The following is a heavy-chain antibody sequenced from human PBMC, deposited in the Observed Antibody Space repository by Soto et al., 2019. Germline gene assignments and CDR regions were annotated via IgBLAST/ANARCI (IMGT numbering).Heavy chain of an antibody. Sequence: EVQLLESGGDLVQPGGSLRLSCAASGFTFSKFVIRWFRQTPGKGLEWVSTITETGGDTYYTDSVKGRFTISRDNSKNTLYLQMTSLRAEDTALYYCTKASPDRHHMDVWGQGTTVTVSS. J-gene: IGHJ6*02. V-gene: IGHV3-23*01. CDR1: GFTFSKFV. CDR3: TKASPDRHHMDV. CDR2: ITETGGDT.